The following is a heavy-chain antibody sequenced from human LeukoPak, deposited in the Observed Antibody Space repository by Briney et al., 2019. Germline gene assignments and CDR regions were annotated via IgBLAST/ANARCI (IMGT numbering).Heavy chain of an antibody. CDR3: ARERAMTGHDP. Sequence: PGGSLRLSCAASGFTFSSYWMHWVRQAPGKGLEWVSAISGSGGNTYYADSVKGRFTISRDNSKNTLYLQMNSLRAEDTAVYYCARERAMTGHDPWGQGTLVTVSS. V-gene: IGHV3-23*01. CDR2: ISGSGGNT. CDR1: GFTFSSYW. D-gene: IGHD3-9*01. J-gene: IGHJ5*02.